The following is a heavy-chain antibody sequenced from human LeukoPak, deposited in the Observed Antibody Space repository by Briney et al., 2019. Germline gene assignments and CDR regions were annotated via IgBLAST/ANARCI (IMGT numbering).Heavy chain of an antibody. CDR3: AKDLGVAWFDP. CDR2: ISESGSNT. V-gene: IGHV3-23*01. J-gene: IGHJ5*02. CDR1: GFTFGIHA. D-gene: IGHD2-8*01. Sequence: GGSLRLSCAASGFTFGIHAMSWVRQAPGKGLEWVSGISESGSNTYYADSVKGRFTISRDNAKNSLYLQMNSLRAEDTAVYYCAKDLGVAWFDPWGQGTLVTVSS.